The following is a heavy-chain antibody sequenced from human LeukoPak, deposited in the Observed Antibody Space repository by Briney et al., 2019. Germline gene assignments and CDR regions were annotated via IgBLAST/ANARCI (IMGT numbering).Heavy chain of an antibody. V-gene: IGHV3-23*01. Sequence: GGSLRLSCAASGFTFSSYGMSWVRQAPGKGLEWVSAISTSGDDSYFADSVKGRFTISRDNSKNTLHLQMNSLRAEDTAVYYCARDRSRGYSYGSDHWGQGTLVTVSS. CDR2: ISTSGDDS. CDR3: ARDRSRGYSYGSDH. J-gene: IGHJ5*02. CDR1: GFTFSSYG. D-gene: IGHD5-18*01.